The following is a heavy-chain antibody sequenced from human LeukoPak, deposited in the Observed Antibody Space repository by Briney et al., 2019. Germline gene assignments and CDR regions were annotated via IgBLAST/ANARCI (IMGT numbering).Heavy chain of an antibody. CDR3: AKQGYYYGSGSPQY. D-gene: IGHD3-10*01. Sequence: GGSLGLSCAASGFTFSSYAMSWVRQAPGKGLEWVSAISGSGGSTYYADSVKGRFTISRDNSKNTLYLQMNSLRAEDTAVYYCAKQGYYYGSGSPQYWGQGTLVTVSS. V-gene: IGHV3-23*01. CDR2: ISGSGGST. CDR1: GFTFSSYA. J-gene: IGHJ1*01.